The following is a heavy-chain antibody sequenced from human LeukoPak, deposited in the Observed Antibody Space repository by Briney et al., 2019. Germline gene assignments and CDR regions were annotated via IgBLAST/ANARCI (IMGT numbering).Heavy chain of an antibody. V-gene: IGHV3-21*01. CDR3: ARSCSSTSCYPEGHYGMDV. Sequence: GGSLRLSCAASGFTFSSYSMNWVRQAPGKGLEWVSSISSSSGYIYYADSVKGRFTISRDNAKNSLYLQMNSLRAEDTAVYYCARSCSSTSCYPEGHYGMDVWGQGTTVTVSS. CDR1: GFTFSSYS. D-gene: IGHD2-2*01. J-gene: IGHJ6*02. CDR2: ISSSSGYI.